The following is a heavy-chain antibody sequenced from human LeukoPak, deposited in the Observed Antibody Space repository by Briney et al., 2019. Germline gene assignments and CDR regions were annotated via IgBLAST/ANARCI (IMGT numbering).Heavy chain of an antibody. V-gene: IGHV3-30*04. Sequence: GGSLRLSCAASGFTFSSHAMHWVRQAPGKGLEWAAVISYDGSNKYYADSVKGRFTISRDNSKNTLYLQMNSLRAEDTAVYYCARVEYSSGWFDYWGQGTLVTVSS. CDR3: ARVEYSSGWFDY. CDR2: ISYDGSNK. CDR1: GFTFSSHA. J-gene: IGHJ4*02. D-gene: IGHD6-19*01.